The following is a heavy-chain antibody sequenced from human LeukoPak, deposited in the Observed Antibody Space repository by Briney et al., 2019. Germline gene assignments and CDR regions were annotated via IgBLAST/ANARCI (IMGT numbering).Heavy chain of an antibody. D-gene: IGHD2-2*01. CDR3: ARGDCSSTICYSPMDV. CDR1: GYSISSGYY. CDR2: IYRSGST. Sequence: SETLSLTCTVSGYSISSGYYWVWIRQPPGKGLEWIGSIYRSGSTNYNPSLKSRVTISVDTSKNQFSLKVSSVTAADTAVYYCARGDCSSTICYSPMDVWGKGTTVTVSS. J-gene: IGHJ6*03. V-gene: IGHV4-38-2*02.